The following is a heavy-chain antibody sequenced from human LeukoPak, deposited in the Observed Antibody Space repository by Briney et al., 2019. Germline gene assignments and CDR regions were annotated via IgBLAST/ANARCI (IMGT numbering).Heavy chain of an antibody. D-gene: IGHD5-12*01. CDR1: GGTFSRFA. Sequence: SVKVSCKAYGGTFSRFAISWVRQAPGQGLEWMGGIIPIFGTANYAQKFQGRVTITADVSTRTAYMALSSLRSEDTAVYYCAKDRYSGYDIVLHDAFDIWGQGTMVTVSS. J-gene: IGHJ3*02. CDR2: IIPIFGTA. CDR3: AKDRYSGYDIVLHDAFDI. V-gene: IGHV1-69*01.